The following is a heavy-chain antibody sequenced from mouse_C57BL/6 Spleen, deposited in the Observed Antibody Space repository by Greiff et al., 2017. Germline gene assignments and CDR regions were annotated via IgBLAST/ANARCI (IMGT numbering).Heavy chain of an antibody. J-gene: IGHJ3*01. Sequence: VHVKQSGAELVKPGASVKLSCTASGFNIKDYYMHWVKQRTEQGLEWIGRIDPEDGETKYAPKFQGKATITADTSSNTAYLQLSSLTSEDTAVYYCAYPSLPTSAWFAYWGQGTLVTVSA. D-gene: IGHD1-1*01. V-gene: IGHV14-2*01. CDR2: IDPEDGET. CDR1: GFNIKDYY. CDR3: AYPSLPTSAWFAY.